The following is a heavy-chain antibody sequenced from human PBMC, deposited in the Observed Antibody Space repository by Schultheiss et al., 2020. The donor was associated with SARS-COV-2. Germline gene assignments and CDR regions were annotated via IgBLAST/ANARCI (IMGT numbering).Heavy chain of an antibody. D-gene: IGHD1-7*01. Sequence: SETLSLTCTVSGGSVSSGSYYWSWIRQPPGKGLEWIGYIYYSGSTYYNPSLKSRVTISVDTSKNQFSLKLSSVTAADTAVYYCARGYTELRIWFDPWGQGTLVTVSS. J-gene: IGHJ5*02. CDR3: ARGYTELRIWFDP. V-gene: IGHV4-61*01. CDR1: GGSVSSGSYY. CDR2: IYYSGST.